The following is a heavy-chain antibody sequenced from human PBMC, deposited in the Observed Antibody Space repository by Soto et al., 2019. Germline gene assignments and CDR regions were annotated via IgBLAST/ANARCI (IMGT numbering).Heavy chain of an antibody. Sequence: ASVKVSCKASGYTFINFDISWVRQATGQGLEWMGWMNPGSGKTGYANKFQGRVTMTRDASTGTAHLELSSLTSEDTAVYYCARMASAGTLNWFDPWGQGTLVTISS. CDR3: ARMASAGTLNWFDP. D-gene: IGHD6-13*01. CDR1: GYTFINFD. CDR2: MNPGSGKT. J-gene: IGHJ5*02. V-gene: IGHV1-8*02.